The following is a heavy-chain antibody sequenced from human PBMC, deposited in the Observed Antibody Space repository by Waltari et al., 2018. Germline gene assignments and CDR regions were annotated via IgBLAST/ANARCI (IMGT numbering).Heavy chain of an antibody. CDR3: AQGYGGYYFDY. J-gene: IGHJ4*02. CDR1: GGSISSYY. Sequence: QVQLQESGPGLVKPSETLSLTCTVSGGSISSYYWSWIRQPPGKGLEWIVYIYYSGSTNYNPSLKSRVTISVDTSKNQFSLKLSSVTAADTAVYYCAQGYGGYYFDYWGQGTLVTVSS. D-gene: IGHD4-17*01. V-gene: IGHV4-59*01. CDR2: IYYSGST.